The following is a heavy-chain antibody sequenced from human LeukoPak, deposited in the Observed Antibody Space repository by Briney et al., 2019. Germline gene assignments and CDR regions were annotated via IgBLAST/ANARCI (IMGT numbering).Heavy chain of an antibody. Sequence: PGGSLRLSCAASGFTFDDYAMHWVRQAPGKGLEWVSGISWNSGSIGYADSVKGRFTISRDNAKNSLYLQMNSLRAEDTALYYCATQKGDGYNTIGYWGQGTLVTVSS. J-gene: IGHJ4*02. V-gene: IGHV3-9*01. D-gene: IGHD5-24*01. CDR3: ATQKGDGYNTIGY. CDR2: ISWNSGSI. CDR1: GFTFDDYA.